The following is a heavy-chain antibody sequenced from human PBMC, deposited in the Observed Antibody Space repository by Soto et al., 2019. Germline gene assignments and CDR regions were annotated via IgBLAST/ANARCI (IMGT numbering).Heavy chain of an antibody. CDR1: GGTFSSYA. Sequence: QVQLVQSGAEVKKPGSSVKVSCKASGGTFSSYAISWVRQAPGQGLEWMGGISPIFGTANYAQKFQGRVTITAEESTSTACMELSSLRAEDTAGCYCGRVRANEYGDYGAGWGQGTLVTVSS. D-gene: IGHD4-17*01. J-gene: IGHJ4*02. V-gene: IGHV1-69*01. CDR3: GRVRANEYGDYGAG. CDR2: ISPIFGTA.